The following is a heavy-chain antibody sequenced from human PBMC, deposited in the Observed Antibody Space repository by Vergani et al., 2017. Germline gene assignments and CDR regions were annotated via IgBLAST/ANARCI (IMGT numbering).Heavy chain of an antibody. CDR3: ARGGPDPNYYDSSGNRSTLDY. CDR2: IIPIFGTA. V-gene: IGHV1-69*12. CDR1: GGTFSSYA. D-gene: IGHD3-22*01. Sequence: QVQLVQSGAEVKKPGSSVKVSCKASGGTFSSYAISWVRQAPGQGLEWMGGIIPIFGTANYAQKFQGRVTITADESTSTAYMELSSLRSEDTAVYYCARGGPDPNYYDSSGNRSTLDYWGQGTLVTVAS. J-gene: IGHJ4*02.